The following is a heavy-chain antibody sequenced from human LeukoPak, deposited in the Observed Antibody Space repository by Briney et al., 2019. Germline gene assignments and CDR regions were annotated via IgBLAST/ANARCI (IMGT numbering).Heavy chain of an antibody. D-gene: IGHD3-10*01. CDR3: AKRLYGSGGYYQFDY. CDR2: VSAGGGST. V-gene: IGHV3-23*01. CDR1: GFTFSGYA. Sequence: GGSLTLSCAASGFTFSGYAMTWVRQAPGKGLEWVSTVSAGGGSTYYADSVKGRFTISRDNPKNTLYLQMNSLRAEDTAVYYCAKRLYGSGGYYQFDYWGQGTLVTVSS. J-gene: IGHJ4*02.